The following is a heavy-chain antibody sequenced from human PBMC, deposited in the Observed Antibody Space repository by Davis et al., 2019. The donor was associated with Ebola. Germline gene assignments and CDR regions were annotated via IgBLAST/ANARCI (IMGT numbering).Heavy chain of an antibody. V-gene: IGHV5-51*01. CDR3: ARWDLEPTYYFDY. Sequence: GESLKISCKGSGYFFSSYWIGWVRQMPGRGLEWMGIIYPGDSDTRYSPSFQGQVTISADKSLSTAYLQWTSLKASDTDMYYCARWDLEPTYYFDYWGQGTLVTVSS. CDR1: GYFFSSYW. D-gene: IGHD1-1*01. J-gene: IGHJ4*02. CDR2: IYPGDSDT.